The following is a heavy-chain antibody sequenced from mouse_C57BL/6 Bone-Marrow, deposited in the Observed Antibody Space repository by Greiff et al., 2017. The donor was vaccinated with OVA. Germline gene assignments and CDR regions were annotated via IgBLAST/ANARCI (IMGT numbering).Heavy chain of an antibody. Sequence: QVQLQQSGPGLVQPSQSLSITCTASGFSLTSYGVHWVRQSPGKGLEWLGVIWSGGSTDYYAASISRLSTSKDNSKSQVFFKMNSLQADDTAIYYCARNGNYGNYECAYWGQGTLVTVSA. D-gene: IGHD2-1*01. V-gene: IGHV2-2*01. CDR2: IWSGGST. CDR3: ARNGNYGNYECAY. CDR1: GFSLTSYG. J-gene: IGHJ3*01.